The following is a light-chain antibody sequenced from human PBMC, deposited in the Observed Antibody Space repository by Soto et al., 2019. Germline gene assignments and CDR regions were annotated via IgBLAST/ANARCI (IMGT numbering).Light chain of an antibody. J-gene: IGKJ5*01. CDR3: QQYGNSPPGT. V-gene: IGKV3-20*01. Sequence: ETVLTQSPGTLYFAPGERATLSCRASQSVDNSHVAWYQQRRGLPPRLLIYGASNRATGIPDRFSGRGSGADFTLTISRLEPEDFAVYFCQQYGNSPPGTFGQGTRLEI. CDR2: GAS. CDR1: QSVDNSH.